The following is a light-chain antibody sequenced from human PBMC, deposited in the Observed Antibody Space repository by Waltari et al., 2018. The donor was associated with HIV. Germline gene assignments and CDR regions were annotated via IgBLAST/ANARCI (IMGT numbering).Light chain of an antibody. CDR3: QQYDDWPPLT. J-gene: IGKJ4*01. Sequence: EIGMTQPPATLSVSPGDRATLSCRASQSVRSNLAWYQQKPGQAPRLLIFSASTRAAGTPARFSGGGSGTEFTLTITSLQSADFAVYYCQQYDDWPPLTFGGGTKVEI. CDR1: QSVRSN. CDR2: SAS. V-gene: IGKV3-15*01.